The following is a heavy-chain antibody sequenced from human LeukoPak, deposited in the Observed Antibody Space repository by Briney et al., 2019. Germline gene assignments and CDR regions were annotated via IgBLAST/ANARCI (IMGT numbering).Heavy chain of an antibody. Sequence: SETLSLTCTVSGVSINSHYWSWIRQPPGKGLEWIGFIYDSGSANYKSSLESRVTMSVDTSKNQVPLKLSSVTAADTAVYYCARVLQNYYHMDVWGKGTTVTVSS. J-gene: IGHJ6*03. D-gene: IGHD3-3*01. CDR2: IYDSGSA. CDR3: ARVLQNYYHMDV. CDR1: GVSINSHY. V-gene: IGHV4-59*11.